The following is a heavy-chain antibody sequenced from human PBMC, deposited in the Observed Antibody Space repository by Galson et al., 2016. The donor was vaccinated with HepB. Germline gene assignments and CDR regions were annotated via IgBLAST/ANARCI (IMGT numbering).Heavy chain of an antibody. D-gene: IGHD4-23*01. Sequence: SLRLSCAASGFTFNTYGMHWVRQAPGKGLEWVAVIWYDGTNKYYADSVKGRFTISRDNSKNTLYLQMNSLRAEDTAVYYCASDYGGNENYYFDFWGQGTVVTVSS. CDR1: GFTFNTYG. CDR2: IWYDGTNK. CDR3: ASDYGGNENYYFDF. J-gene: IGHJ4*02. V-gene: IGHV3-33*01.